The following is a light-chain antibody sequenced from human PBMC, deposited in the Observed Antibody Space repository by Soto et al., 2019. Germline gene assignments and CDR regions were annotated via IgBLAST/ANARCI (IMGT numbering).Light chain of an antibody. Sequence: DIQMTQSPSTLSASVGDGVTITCRASQNISVWLAWYQQRPGKAPKFLIYDASNLETRVSSRFSGSGSGTEFTLNIRSLQPDDFATYYCQQYDSSPQTFGQGTKLEIK. CDR2: DAS. CDR3: QQYDSSPQT. CDR1: QNISVW. V-gene: IGKV1-5*01. J-gene: IGKJ2*01.